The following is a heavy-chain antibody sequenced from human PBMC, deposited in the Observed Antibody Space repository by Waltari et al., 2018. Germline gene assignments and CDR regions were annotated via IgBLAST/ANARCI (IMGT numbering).Heavy chain of an antibody. CDR3: ARRGFCTNGVCNLDY. J-gene: IGHJ4*02. Sequence: QVQLVQSGAEVKKPGASVKVSCKASGYSFTSYGISWVRQAPGQGLEWMGWISGYNGVTQYAQKLQDRVTMTTYTSTTTAYMELRSLRSDDTAMYYCARRGFCTNGVCNLDYWGQGTLVTVSS. CDR2: ISGYNGVT. V-gene: IGHV1-18*01. CDR1: GYSFTSYG. D-gene: IGHD2-8*01.